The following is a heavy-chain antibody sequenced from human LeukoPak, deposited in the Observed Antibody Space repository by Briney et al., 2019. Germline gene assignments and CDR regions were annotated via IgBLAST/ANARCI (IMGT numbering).Heavy chain of an antibody. D-gene: IGHD2-2*01. Sequence: GGTLRLSCAASGFTFSTYGMSWVRQAPGKGLEWVSAISGTAGRTKYADSVKGRFTISRDNSKNTLYLQMNSLRAEDTAVYYCAKHRIVAVPAAPDVWGKGTTVTVSS. J-gene: IGHJ6*04. V-gene: IGHV3-23*01. CDR3: AKHRIVAVPAAPDV. CDR1: GFTFSTYG. CDR2: ISGTAGRT.